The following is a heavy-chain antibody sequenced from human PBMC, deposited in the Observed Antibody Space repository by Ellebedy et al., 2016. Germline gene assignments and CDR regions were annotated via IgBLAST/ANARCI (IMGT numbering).Heavy chain of an antibody. CDR1: GDSVSSNSAT. J-gene: IGHJ4*02. V-gene: IGHV6-1*01. Sequence: SQTLSLTXXISGDSVSSNSATWNWIRQSPSRGLEWLGRTYYRSKWNNDYAVSVKSRIAIIPDTSKNQVSLQLNSVTPEDTAVYYCARSSGRVDSWGQGTLVTVSS. CDR2: TYYRSKWNN. CDR3: ARSSGRVDS. D-gene: IGHD3-10*01.